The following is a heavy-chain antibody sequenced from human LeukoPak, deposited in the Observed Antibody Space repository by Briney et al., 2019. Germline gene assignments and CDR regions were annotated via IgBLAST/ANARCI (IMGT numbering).Heavy chain of an antibody. CDR1: GFTLSTYG. V-gene: IGHV3-7*01. J-gene: IGHJ4*02. CDR3: ASRTD. Sequence: GGTLRLSCAASGFTLSTYGMNWVRQAPGKGLEWVANIKQDGSEKYYVDSVKGRFTISRDNAKNSLYLQMNSLRAEDTAVYYCASRTDWGQGTLVTVSS. CDR2: IKQDGSEK.